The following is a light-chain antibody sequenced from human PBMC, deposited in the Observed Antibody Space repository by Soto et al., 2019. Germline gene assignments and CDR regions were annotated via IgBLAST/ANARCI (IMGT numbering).Light chain of an antibody. V-gene: IGKV4-1*01. CDR1: QSVLYSSNNKNY. Sequence: DIVMTQSPDSLAVSLGERATINCNSSQSVLYSSNNKNYLAWYQQKPGQPPKLLIYWASTRESGVPDRFSGSGSGTDFTLTISSLQAEDVAVYYCKQYYSTPLTFGGGTKVEIX. CDR2: WAS. J-gene: IGKJ4*01. CDR3: KQYYSTPLT.